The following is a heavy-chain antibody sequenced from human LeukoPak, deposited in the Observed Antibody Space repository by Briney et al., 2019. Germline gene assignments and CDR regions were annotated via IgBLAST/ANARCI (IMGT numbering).Heavy chain of an antibody. CDR1: GFTFSSYA. CDR3: AREATIFGVAAYYYYYMDV. Sequence: GGSLRLSCAASGFTFSSYAMHWVRQAPGKGLEYVSAISSNGGSTYYANSVKGRFTISRDNSKNTLYLQMGSLRAEDMAVYYCAREATIFGVAAYYYYYMDVWGKGTTVTVSS. V-gene: IGHV3-64*01. J-gene: IGHJ6*03. D-gene: IGHD3-3*01. CDR2: ISSNGGST.